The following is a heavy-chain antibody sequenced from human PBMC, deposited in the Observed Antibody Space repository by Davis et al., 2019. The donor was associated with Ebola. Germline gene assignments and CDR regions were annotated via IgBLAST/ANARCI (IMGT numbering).Heavy chain of an antibody. CDR2: IWFDGSNK. J-gene: IGHJ2*01. CDR3: ARIRRSENGDL. D-gene: IGHD3-3*01. V-gene: IGHV3-33*08. CDR1: GFTFSTYG. Sequence: GGSLRLSCAASGFTFSTYGMHWVRQAPGKGLEWVAVIWFDGSNKYYADSVKGRFTISRDNSKNTLYLQMTSLRAEDTAVYYCARIRRSENGDLWGRGTLVTVSS.